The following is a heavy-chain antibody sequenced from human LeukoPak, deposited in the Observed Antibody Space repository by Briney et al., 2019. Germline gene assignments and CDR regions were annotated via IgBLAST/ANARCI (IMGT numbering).Heavy chain of an antibody. D-gene: IGHD6-13*01. J-gene: IGHJ4*02. CDR1: GFTFSSYW. CDR2: INSDGSST. CDR3: VRIGYSSSWYIFDN. V-gene: IGHV3-74*01. Sequence: GGSLRLSCAASGFTFSSYWMHWVRQAPGKGLVWVSRINSDGSSTSYADSVKGRFTISRDNAKNTLYLQMNSLRAEDTAVYYCVRIGYSSSWYIFDNWGQGTLVTVSS.